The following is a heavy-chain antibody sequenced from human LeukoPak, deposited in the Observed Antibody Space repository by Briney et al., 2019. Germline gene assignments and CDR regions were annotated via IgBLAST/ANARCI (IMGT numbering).Heavy chain of an antibody. Sequence: PGGSLRLSCAASGFTFSSYGMHWVRQAPGKGLEWVAVIWYDGSNKYYADSVKVRLTISRDNSKNTLYLQMNSLRAEDTAVYYCAKDLSYYYDSSGYNLDYWGQGTLVTVSS. CDR3: AKDLSYYYDSSGYNLDY. CDR2: IWYDGSNK. J-gene: IGHJ4*02. CDR1: GFTFSSYG. D-gene: IGHD3-22*01. V-gene: IGHV3-33*06.